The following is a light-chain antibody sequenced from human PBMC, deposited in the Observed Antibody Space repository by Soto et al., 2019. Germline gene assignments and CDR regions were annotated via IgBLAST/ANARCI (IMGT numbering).Light chain of an antibody. Sequence: DIQMTQSPSSLPASVGDRVTITCRASQGISNYLAWYQQKPGTVPKLLISAASTLQTGVPSRFSGGGSGTDFTLTISSLQPEDVATYYCQKYNSAPWTFGQGTKVDI. CDR1: QGISNY. J-gene: IGKJ1*01. CDR2: AAS. CDR3: QKYNSAPWT. V-gene: IGKV1-27*01.